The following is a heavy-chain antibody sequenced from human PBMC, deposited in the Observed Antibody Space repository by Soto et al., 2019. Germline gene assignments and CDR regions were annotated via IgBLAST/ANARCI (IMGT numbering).Heavy chain of an antibody. Sequence: GGSLRLSCAASGFTVSSNYMSWVRQAPGKGLEWVSVIYSGGSTYYADSVKGRFTISRHNSKNTLYLQMNSLRAEDTAVYYCARLRYYYDSSGYYFDYWGQGTLVTVSS. J-gene: IGHJ4*02. D-gene: IGHD3-22*01. CDR3: ARLRYYYDSSGYYFDY. CDR1: GFTVSSNY. V-gene: IGHV3-53*04. CDR2: IYSGGST.